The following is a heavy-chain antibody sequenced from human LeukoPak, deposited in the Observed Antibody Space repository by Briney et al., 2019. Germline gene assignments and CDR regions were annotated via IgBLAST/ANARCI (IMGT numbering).Heavy chain of an antibody. CDR2: ISGSGGST. V-gene: IGHV3-23*01. CDR3: ANSGVRGVIITYYYYYGMDV. Sequence: PGGSLRLSCAASGFTFSSYFMSWVRQAPGKGLEWVSAISGSGGSTYYADSVKGRFTISRDNSKNTLYLQMNSLRAEDTAVYYCANSGVRGVIITYYYYYGMDVWGKGTTVTVSS. J-gene: IGHJ6*04. CDR1: GFTFSSYF. D-gene: IGHD3-10*01.